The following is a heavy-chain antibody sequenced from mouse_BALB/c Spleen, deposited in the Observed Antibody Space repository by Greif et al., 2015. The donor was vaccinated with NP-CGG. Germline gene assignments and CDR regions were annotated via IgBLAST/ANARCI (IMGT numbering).Heavy chain of an antibody. J-gene: IGHJ1*01. Sequence: VQLQQSGAELVKPGASLKLSCPASGFNIKATYMHWVKQRPEKGLEWIGRIDPANGNTKYDPTFQGQATITADPSSNSACRHLSSLASEDTAVSYCANWYWYFDVWGAGTTVTVSS. D-gene: IGHD4-1*01. V-gene: IGHV14-3*02. CDR2: IDPANGNT. CDR3: ANWYWYFDV. CDR1: GFNIKATY.